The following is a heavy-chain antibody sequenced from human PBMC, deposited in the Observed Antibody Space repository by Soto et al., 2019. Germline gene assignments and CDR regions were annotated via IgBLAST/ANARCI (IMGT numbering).Heavy chain of an antibody. Sequence: QAQLQESGPGPVKPSETLSLTCTVSAVSVSGDTHYWSWIRQPPGKGLEWIGYIYNSGSTNYNRSLKSRVPIPVDTSKNQFSLQLSSVTAADTAVYYCARGYSTSWYWCDLWGRGTLVTVSS. J-gene: IGHJ2*01. CDR1: AVSVSGDTHY. CDR2: IYNSGST. D-gene: IGHD6-13*01. CDR3: ARGYSTSWYWCDL. V-gene: IGHV4-61*01.